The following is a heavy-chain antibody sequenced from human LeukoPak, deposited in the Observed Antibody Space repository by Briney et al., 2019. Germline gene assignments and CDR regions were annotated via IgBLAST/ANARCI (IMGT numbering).Heavy chain of an antibody. D-gene: IGHD5-18*01. CDR3: AKDKGNYGYDY. V-gene: IGHV3-21*01. CDR1: GFTFSSYS. J-gene: IGHJ4*02. CDR2: ISSSLSYI. Sequence: GGSLRLSCAASGFTFSSYSMNWVRQAPGKGLEWVSSISSSLSYIYYADSVKGRFTISRDNAKNSLYLQMNSLRPEDTAVYFCAKDKGNYGYDYWGQGTLVTVSS.